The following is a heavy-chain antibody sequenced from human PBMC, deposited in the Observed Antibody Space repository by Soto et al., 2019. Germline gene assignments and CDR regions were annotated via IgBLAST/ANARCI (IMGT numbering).Heavy chain of an antibody. D-gene: IGHD6-19*01. CDR1: GGSISSGGYS. CDR2: IYHSGTT. Sequence: QLQLQESGSGLVKPSQTLSLTCAVSGGSISSGGYSRSWIRQPPGKGLEWIGYIYHSGTTYYNPSLKSRVTISVDRSKNQFSLKLSSVTAADTAVYSCARDGSGWAADDTYFDYWGQGTLVTVSS. J-gene: IGHJ4*02. CDR3: ARDGSGWAADDTYFDY. V-gene: IGHV4-30-2*01.